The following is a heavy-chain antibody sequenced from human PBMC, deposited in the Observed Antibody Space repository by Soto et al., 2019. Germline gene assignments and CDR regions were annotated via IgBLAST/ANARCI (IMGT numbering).Heavy chain of an antibody. D-gene: IGHD1-7*01. J-gene: IGHJ5*02. Sequence: QVQLQESGPGLVRPSETLSLTCTVSGGSISSYRWSWIRQPAGKGLEWIGRLNTYGNTHYNPSLKSRVTGSVDTSRNKFFLTLRSVTAADSAVYHCGRESGETWDYEASWGQGTPVTVSS. V-gene: IGHV4-4*07. CDR1: GGSISSYR. CDR3: GRESGETWDYEAS. CDR2: LNTYGNT.